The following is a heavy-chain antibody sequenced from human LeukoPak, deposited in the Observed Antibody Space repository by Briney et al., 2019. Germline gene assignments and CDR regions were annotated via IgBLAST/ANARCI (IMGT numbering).Heavy chain of an antibody. CDR3: ARPSRPYRSTEYFQH. D-gene: IGHD6-13*01. Sequence: PGGSLILSCAASGFTFSSYEMNWVRQVPGKGLEWISYISSSGSTIYYADSVKGRFTISRDNAKNSLYLQMNSLRAEDTAVYYCARPSRPYRSTEYFQHWGQGTLVIVSS. CDR2: ISSSGSTI. J-gene: IGHJ1*01. V-gene: IGHV3-48*03. CDR1: GFTFSSYE.